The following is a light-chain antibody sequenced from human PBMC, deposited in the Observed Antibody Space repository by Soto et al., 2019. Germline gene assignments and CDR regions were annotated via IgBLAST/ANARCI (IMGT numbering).Light chain of an antibody. J-gene: IGKJ1*01. CDR2: GTS. V-gene: IGKV1-27*01. CDR3: QQYGSSPPT. Sequence: DIQMTQSPSSLSASVEDRVTITCRASQGIRSYLAWYQQKPGKVPRLLIYGTSTLESGVPSRFSGSGSGTEFTLTISRLEPEDFAVYYCQQYGSSPPTFGQGTKVEIK. CDR1: QGIRSY.